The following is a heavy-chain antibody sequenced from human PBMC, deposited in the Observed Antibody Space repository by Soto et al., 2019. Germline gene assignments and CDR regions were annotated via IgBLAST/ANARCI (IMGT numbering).Heavy chain of an antibody. CDR1: GGSISSYY. D-gene: IGHD6-13*01. Sequence: QVQLQESGPGLVKPSETLSLTCTVSGGSISSYYWSWIRQPPGKGLEWIGYIYYSGSTNYNPSLKSRVTISVDTSKNQFSLKLSSVTAADTAVYYCARAGTPSSSWYPADYYYYGMDVWGQGTTVTVSS. J-gene: IGHJ6*02. CDR2: IYYSGST. CDR3: ARAGTPSSSWYPADYYYYGMDV. V-gene: IGHV4-59*01.